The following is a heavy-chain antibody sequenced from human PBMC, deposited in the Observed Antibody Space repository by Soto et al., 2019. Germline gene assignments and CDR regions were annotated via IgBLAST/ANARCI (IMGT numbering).Heavy chain of an antibody. CDR3: AKARGANNWANYYGLDV. D-gene: IGHD1-1*01. Sequence: GGSLRLSCAASGFTFSSYGMHWVRQAPGKGLEWVAVISYDGSNKYYADSVKGRFTISRDNSKNTLYLQMNSLRAEDTAVYYCAKARGANNWANYYGLDVWGQGTTVTVSS. CDR2: ISYDGSNK. CDR1: GFTFSSYG. V-gene: IGHV3-30*18. J-gene: IGHJ6*02.